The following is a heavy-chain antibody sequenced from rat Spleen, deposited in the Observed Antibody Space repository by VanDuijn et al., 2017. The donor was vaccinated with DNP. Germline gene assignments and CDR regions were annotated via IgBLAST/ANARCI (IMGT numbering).Heavy chain of an antibody. V-gene: IGHV5S13*01. CDR1: GFTFSNYD. Sequence: EVRLVESGGGLVQPGRSLKLSCAASGFTFSNYDMAWVRQAPTKGLEWVASINTSGGSTYYPDSVKGRFTISRDNAKNTLYLQMNSLRSEDMATYYCARTYNSGYGGFAYWGQGTLVTVSS. CDR3: ARTYNSGYGGFAY. D-gene: IGHD4-3*01. CDR2: INTSGGST. J-gene: IGHJ3*01.